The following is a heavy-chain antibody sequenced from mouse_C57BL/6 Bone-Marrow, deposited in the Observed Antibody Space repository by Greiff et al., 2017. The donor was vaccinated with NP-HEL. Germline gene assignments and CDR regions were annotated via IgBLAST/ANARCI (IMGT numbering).Heavy chain of an antibody. CDR2: ISSGGDYI. J-gene: IGHJ4*01. CDR1: GFTFSSYA. CDR3: TRDYDYDYAMDY. Sequence: EVQLQESGEGLVKPGGSLKLSCAASGFTFSSYAMSWVRQTPEKRLEWVAYISSGGDYIYYADTVKGRFTISRDNARNTLYLQMSSLKSEDTAMYYCTRDYDYDYAMDYWGQGTSVTVSS. D-gene: IGHD2-4*01. V-gene: IGHV5-9-1*02.